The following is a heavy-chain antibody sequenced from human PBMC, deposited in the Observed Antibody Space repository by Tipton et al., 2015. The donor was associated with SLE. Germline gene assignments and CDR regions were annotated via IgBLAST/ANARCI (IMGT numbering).Heavy chain of an antibody. CDR3: ARGGVITLDY. V-gene: IGHV4-59*11. Sequence: TLSLTCAVSGVSISSHYWSWIRQPPGKGLEWIGYMYYSGSTNYNPSLKSRVTISVDTSKNQFSLKLSSVTAADTAVYYCARGGVITLDYWGQGTLVTVSS. CDR1: GVSISSHY. J-gene: IGHJ4*02. D-gene: IGHD3-10*01. CDR2: MYYSGST.